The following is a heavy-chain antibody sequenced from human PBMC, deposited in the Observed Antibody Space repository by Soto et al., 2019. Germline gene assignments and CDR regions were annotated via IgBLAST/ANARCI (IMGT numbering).Heavy chain of an antibody. CDR1: GFTVSSNY. Sequence: GGSLRLSCAASGFTVSSNYMSWVRQAPGKGLEWVSVIYSGGSTYYADSVKGRFTISRDNSKNTLYLQMNSLRAEDTAVYYCASTLTVTTPISYWGQGTLVTVSS. CDR2: IYSGGST. CDR3: ASTLTVTTPISY. J-gene: IGHJ4*02. D-gene: IGHD4-17*01. V-gene: IGHV3-66*01.